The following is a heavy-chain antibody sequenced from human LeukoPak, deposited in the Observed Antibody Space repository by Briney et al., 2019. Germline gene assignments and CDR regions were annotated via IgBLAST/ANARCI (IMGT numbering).Heavy chain of an antibody. CDR2: IYNSGTT. J-gene: IGHJ6*03. D-gene: IGHD3-22*01. V-gene: IGHV4-59*02. Sequence: SETLSLTCTVSGGSVSYYYWSWIRQSPGKGLEWIGYIYNSGTTRYNPCLMSRVTMSIDTSKNQISVKLNSVTAADTAVYYCAIDNRYSDNSGPWYSRYYMDVWGKGTTVTVSS. CDR3: AIDNRYSDNSGPWYSRYYMDV. CDR1: GGSVSYYY.